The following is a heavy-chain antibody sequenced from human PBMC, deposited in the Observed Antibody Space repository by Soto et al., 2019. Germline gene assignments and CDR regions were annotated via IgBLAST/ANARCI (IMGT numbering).Heavy chain of an antibody. V-gene: IGHV3-48*01. J-gene: IGHJ4*02. CDR3: ARESGYDYIWGTKPDY. CDR1: GFTFSSYS. D-gene: IGHD3-16*01. Sequence: EVQLVESGGGLVQPGGSLRLSCAASGFTFSSYSMKWVRQAPGKGLEWVSYISSSSSTIYYADSVKGRFTISRDNAKNSLYLQMNSLRAEDTSVYYCARESGYDYIWGTKPDYWGQGTLVTVSS. CDR2: ISSSSSTI.